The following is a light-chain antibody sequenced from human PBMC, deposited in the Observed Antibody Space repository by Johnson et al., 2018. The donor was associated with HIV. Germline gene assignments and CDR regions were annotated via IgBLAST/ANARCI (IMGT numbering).Light chain of an antibody. CDR3: GLWDSALIAYV. CDR2: DID. Sequence: QSVLTQPPSVSAAPGQKVTISCSGSSSNIGYNYVSWYHQVPGTAPKLLIYDIDKRPSGIPDRFSGSQSGPSATLDISGLHTGDEADYYSGLWDSALIAYVFGTGTKVTAL. V-gene: IGLV1-51*01. CDR1: SSNIGYNY. J-gene: IGLJ1*01.